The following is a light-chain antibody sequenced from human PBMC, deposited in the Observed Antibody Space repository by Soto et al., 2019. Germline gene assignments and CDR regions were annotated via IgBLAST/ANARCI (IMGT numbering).Light chain of an antibody. V-gene: IGKV3-20*01. CDR3: QQYGSSIT. Sequence: EIVMTQSPATLSVSPGERATLSCRASQSVSSNLAWYQQKPGQAPRLLIYGTSSRATGIPDRFSGSGSGTDFTLTISRLEPEDFAVYYCQQYGSSITFGQGTQLEIK. J-gene: IGKJ5*01. CDR1: QSVSSN. CDR2: GTS.